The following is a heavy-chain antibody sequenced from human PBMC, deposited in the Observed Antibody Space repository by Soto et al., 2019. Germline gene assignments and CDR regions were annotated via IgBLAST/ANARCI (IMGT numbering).Heavy chain of an antibody. D-gene: IGHD6-13*01. J-gene: IGHJ5*02. CDR2: ISAYNGNT. V-gene: IGHV1-18*01. CDR1: GYTFTSYG. Sequence: GASVKVSCKASGYTFTSYGISWVRQAPGQGLEWMGWISAYNGNTNYAQKLQGRVTMTTDTSTSTAYMELRSLRSDDTAVYYCARDVPRYSSSWYGEDWFDPWGQGTLVTVSS. CDR3: ARDVPRYSSSWYGEDWFDP.